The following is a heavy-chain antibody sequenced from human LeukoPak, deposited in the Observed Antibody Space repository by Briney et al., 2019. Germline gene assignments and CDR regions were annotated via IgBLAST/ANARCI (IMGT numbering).Heavy chain of an antibody. D-gene: IGHD2-15*01. CDR2: ISRTSTWI. V-gene: IGHV3-21*01. J-gene: IGHJ4*02. Sequence: GGSLRLSCAASGFTFSDYGMQWVRQAPGKGLEWVSSISRTSTWIYYADSVRGRFTISRDNAKNSLYLQMNSLRAEDTAVYYCARNTWYCTGGSCYYDYWGQGTLVTVSS. CDR3: ARNTWYCTGGSCYYDY. CDR1: GFTFSDYG.